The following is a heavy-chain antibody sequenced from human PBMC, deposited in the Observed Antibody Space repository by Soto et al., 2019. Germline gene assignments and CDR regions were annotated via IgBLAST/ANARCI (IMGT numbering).Heavy chain of an antibody. V-gene: IGHV1-69*08. CDR1: GGTFSSYT. J-gene: IGHJ6*02. CDR3: ARDGPYLYPGYGMDV. CDR2: IIPILGIA. Sequence: QVQLVQSGAEVKKPGSSVKVSCKASGGTFSSYTISWVRQAPGQGLEWMGRIIPILGIANYAQKFQGRVTITAYKSTSTAYMELSSLRSEDTAVYYCARDGPYLYPGYGMDVWGQGTTVTVSS.